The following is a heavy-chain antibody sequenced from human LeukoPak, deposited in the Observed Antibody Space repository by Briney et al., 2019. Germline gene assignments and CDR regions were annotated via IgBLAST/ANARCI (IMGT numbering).Heavy chain of an antibody. D-gene: IGHD5-24*01. CDR2: IYYSGST. Sequence: PSETLSLTCTVSGGSISSSSYYWGWIRQPPGKGLEWIASIYYSGSTYYNPSLKSRVTISVDTSKNQFSLKLSSVTAADTAVYYCATLRRDGYNYPRFDYWGQGTLVTVSS. V-gene: IGHV4-39*01. CDR1: GGSISSSSYY. J-gene: IGHJ4*02. CDR3: ATLRRDGYNYPRFDY.